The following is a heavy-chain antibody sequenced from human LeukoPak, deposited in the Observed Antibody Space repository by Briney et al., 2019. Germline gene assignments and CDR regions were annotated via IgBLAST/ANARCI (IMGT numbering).Heavy chain of an antibody. Sequence: SETLSLTCTVSGGSISSSSYYWSWIRQPPGKGLEWIGEINHSGSTNYNPSLKSRVTISVDTSKNQFSLKLSSVTAADTAVYYCARRKYQLLQRRPGAFDIWGQGTMVTVSS. J-gene: IGHJ3*02. V-gene: IGHV4-39*07. D-gene: IGHD2-2*01. CDR2: INHSGST. CDR3: ARRKYQLLQRRPGAFDI. CDR1: GGSISSSSYY.